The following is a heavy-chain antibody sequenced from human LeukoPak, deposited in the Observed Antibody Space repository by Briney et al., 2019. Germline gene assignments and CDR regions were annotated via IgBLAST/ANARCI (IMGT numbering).Heavy chain of an antibody. J-gene: IGHJ4*02. Sequence: SETLSLTCAVYGGSFSGYYWSWIRQPPGKGLEWIGEINHSGSTNYNPSLKSRVTISVDTSKNQFSLKLSSVTAADTAVYYCARGLVVPAANGYYFDYWGQGTLVTVSS. D-gene: IGHD2-2*01. V-gene: IGHV4-34*01. CDR1: GGSFSGYY. CDR2: INHSGST. CDR3: ARGLVVPAANGYYFDY.